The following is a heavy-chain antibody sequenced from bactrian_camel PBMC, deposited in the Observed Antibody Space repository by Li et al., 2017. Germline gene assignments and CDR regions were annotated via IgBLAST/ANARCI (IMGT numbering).Heavy chain of an antibody. CDR1: GFPFSTYD. CDR2: IKSGAGIT. Sequence: VQLVESGGGLVQPGGSLRLSCEASGFPFSTYDMTWVRQAPGKGLEWVSGIKSGAGITYYADSVKGRFTISRDNAKNTLYLQLNSLKTDDTAMYYCTKDLWGSINWGQGTQVTVS. V-gene: IGHV3S40*01. J-gene: IGHJ4*01. CDR3: TKDLWGSIN. D-gene: IGHD5*01.